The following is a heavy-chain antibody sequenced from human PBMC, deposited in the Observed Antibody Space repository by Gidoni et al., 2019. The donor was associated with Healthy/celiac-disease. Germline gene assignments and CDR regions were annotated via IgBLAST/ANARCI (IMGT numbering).Heavy chain of an antibody. CDR3: ARDRPYYYDSSGYPPDY. D-gene: IGHD3-22*01. Sequence: EVQLVESGGGLVQPGGSLRLSCAASGFTFSSYSMNWVRQAPGKGLEWVSYISSSSSTIYYADSVKGRFTISRDNAKNSLYLQMNSLRAEDTAVYYCARDRPYYYDSSGYPPDYWGQGILVTVSS. J-gene: IGHJ4*02. V-gene: IGHV3-48*01. CDR2: ISSSSSTI. CDR1: GFTFSSYS.